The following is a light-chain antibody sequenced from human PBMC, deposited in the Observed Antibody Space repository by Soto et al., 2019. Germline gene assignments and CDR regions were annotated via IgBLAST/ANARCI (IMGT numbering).Light chain of an antibody. J-gene: IGKJ5*01. CDR3: QQRSNWPRIT. Sequence: EIVLTQSPGTLSLSPGERATLSCRASQSVSSSYLAWYQQKPGQAPRLLIYGASSRATGIPDRFSGSGPGTDFTLTISSLEPEDFAVYYCQQRSNWPRITFGQGTRLEIK. V-gene: IGKV3D-20*02. CDR2: GAS. CDR1: QSVSSSY.